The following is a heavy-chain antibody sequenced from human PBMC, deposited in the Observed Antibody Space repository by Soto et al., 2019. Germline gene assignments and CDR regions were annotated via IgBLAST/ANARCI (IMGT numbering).Heavy chain of an antibody. CDR2: ISSSSVYI. CDR3: ATDLHYDSRGFGY. Sequence: GGSLRLSCAASGFTFSSYTMNWVRQAPGKGLEWVSSISSSSVYIYYADSLKGRFTISRDNAKNSLYLRMNSLRAEDTAVYYCATDLHYDSRGFGYWGKGXLVTVSS. D-gene: IGHD3-22*01. V-gene: IGHV3-21*01. J-gene: IGHJ4*02. CDR1: GFTFSSYT.